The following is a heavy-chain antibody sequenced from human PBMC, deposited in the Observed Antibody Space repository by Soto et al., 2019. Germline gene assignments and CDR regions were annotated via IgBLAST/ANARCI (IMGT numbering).Heavy chain of an antibody. J-gene: IGHJ5*02. CDR1: GFTFSSYS. CDR3: ARALYYYDSSGYYGS. CDR2: ISSSSTI. Sequence: PGRSLRHSCAASGFTFSSYSMSWVRQAPGKGLEWVSYISSSSTIYYADSVKGRFTISRDNAKNSLYLQMNSLRAEDTAVYYCARALYYYDSSGYYGSWGQGT. V-gene: IGHV3-48*01. D-gene: IGHD3-22*01.